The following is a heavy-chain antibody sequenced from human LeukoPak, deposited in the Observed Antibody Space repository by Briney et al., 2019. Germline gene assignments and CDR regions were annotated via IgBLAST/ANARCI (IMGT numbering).Heavy chain of an antibody. J-gene: IGHJ5*02. Sequence: GGSLRLSCAASGFTFSTYAMSWVRQASGKGLEWVSGISGSGGSTYYADSVKGRFTISRDNSKNTVYVQMNSLRAEDTAVYYCAKDPTTYYDTSGYGRYNWFDPWGQGTLVTVSS. V-gene: IGHV3-23*01. CDR1: GFTFSTYA. CDR2: ISGSGGST. D-gene: IGHD3-22*01. CDR3: AKDPTTYYDTSGYGRYNWFDP.